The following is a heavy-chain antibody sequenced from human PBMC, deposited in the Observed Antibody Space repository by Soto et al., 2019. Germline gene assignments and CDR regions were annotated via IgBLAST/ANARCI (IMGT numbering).Heavy chain of an antibody. CDR3: ARDRYDYIWGTYRSNWHFDL. Sequence: EVQLVESGGGLVQPGGSLRLSCAASGFTVSTNYMSWVRQAPGKGLEWVSVIYSGGTTYYADSVKGRFTLSRHNSNNTIDLQMNSLRPEDTAVYYCARDRYDYIWGTYRSNWHFDLCGRGTLVTVSS. CDR2: IYSGGTT. V-gene: IGHV3-53*04. D-gene: IGHD3-16*02. J-gene: IGHJ2*01. CDR1: GFTVSTNY.